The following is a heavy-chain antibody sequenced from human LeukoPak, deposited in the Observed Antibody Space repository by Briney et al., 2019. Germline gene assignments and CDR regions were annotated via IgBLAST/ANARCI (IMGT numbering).Heavy chain of an antibody. CDR3: AVEFLGYGSGSYFDY. CDR2: INHSGST. J-gene: IGHJ4*02. CDR1: GFTFSNYA. V-gene: IGHV4-34*08. D-gene: IGHD3-10*01. Sequence: GSLRLSCGASGFTFSNYAMSWIRQPPGKGLEWIGEINHSGSTNYNPSLKSRVTISVDTSKNQFSLKLSSVTAADTAVYYCAVEFLGYGSGSYFDYWGQGTLVTVSS.